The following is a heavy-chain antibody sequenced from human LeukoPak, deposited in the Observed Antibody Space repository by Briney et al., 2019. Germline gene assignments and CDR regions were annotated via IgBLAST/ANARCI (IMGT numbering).Heavy chain of an antibody. CDR3: ARVLAETYYDFWSGRGYYYGMDV. CDR2: VSHDGNNK. D-gene: IGHD3-3*01. V-gene: IGHV3-30*03. CDR1: GLSFSTYG. J-gene: IGHJ6*02. Sequence: GGSLRLSCAASGLSFSTYGMHWVRQAPGKGLEWVAVVSHDGNNKYYVDSVKGRFTVSRDNSKNTVYLQMNSLRAEDTAVYYCARVLAETYYDFWSGRGYYYGMDVWGQGTTVTVSS.